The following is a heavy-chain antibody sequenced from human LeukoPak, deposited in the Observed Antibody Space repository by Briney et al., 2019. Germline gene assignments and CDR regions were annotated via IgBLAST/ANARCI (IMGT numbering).Heavy chain of an antibody. V-gene: IGHV4-34*01. J-gene: IGHJ2*01. Sequence: PSETLSLTCAVYGGSFSGYYWSWIRQPPGQGLEWIGEINHSGSTNYNPSLKSRVTISVDTSKNQFSLKLSSVTAADTAVYYCARLWSPNFYWYFDLWGRGTLVTVSS. CDR1: GGSFSGYY. D-gene: IGHD2-8*02. CDR2: INHSGST. CDR3: ARLWSPNFYWYFDL.